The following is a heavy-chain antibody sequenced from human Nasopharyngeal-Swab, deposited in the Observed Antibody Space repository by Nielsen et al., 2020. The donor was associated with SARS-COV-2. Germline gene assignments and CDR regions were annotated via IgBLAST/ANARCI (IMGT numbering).Heavy chain of an antibody. V-gene: IGHV1-69*10. CDR1: GDTFSSYA. CDR2: IIPILGIA. Sequence: SVKVSCKASGDTFSSYAISWVRQAPGQGLEWMGGIIPILGIANYAQKFQGRVTITADKSTSTAYMELTSLRSEETTVYYCASNGLRYFDWLRGKDYYYYYGMDVWGQGTTVTVSS. J-gene: IGHJ6*02. D-gene: IGHD3-9*01. CDR3: ASNGLRYFDWLRGKDYYYYYGMDV.